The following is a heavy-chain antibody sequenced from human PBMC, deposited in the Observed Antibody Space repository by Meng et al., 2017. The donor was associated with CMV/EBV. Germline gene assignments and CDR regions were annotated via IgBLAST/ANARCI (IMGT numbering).Heavy chain of an antibody. CDR2: IYHSGST. CDR3: ARGGDSSVNTKRDYYYGMDV. D-gene: IGHD3-22*01. Sequence: SETLSLTRTVSGGSISSSSYYWGWIRQPPGKGLEWIGSIYHSGSTYYNPSLKSRVTISVDTSKNQFSLKLSSVTAADTAVYYCARGGDSSVNTKRDYYYGMDVWGQGTTVTVSS. CDR1: GGSISSSSYY. J-gene: IGHJ6*02. V-gene: IGHV4-39*07.